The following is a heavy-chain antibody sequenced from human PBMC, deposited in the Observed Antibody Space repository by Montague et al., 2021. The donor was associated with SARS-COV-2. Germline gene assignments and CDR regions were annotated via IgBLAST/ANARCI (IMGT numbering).Heavy chain of an antibody. D-gene: IGHD6-6*01. J-gene: IGHJ5*02. V-gene: IGHV3-11*06. CDR1: GFNFSGYY. CDR3: AREGHLATRPGWSNWFDP. Sequence: SLRLSCAASGFNFSGYYITWVRQAPGKGLEWVAYISSSTTYTNYADSLKGRFTISRDNTKKSVYLQMNRLRAEDTGVYYCAREGHLATRPGWSNWFDPWGQGTLVTVSS. CDR2: ISSSTTYT.